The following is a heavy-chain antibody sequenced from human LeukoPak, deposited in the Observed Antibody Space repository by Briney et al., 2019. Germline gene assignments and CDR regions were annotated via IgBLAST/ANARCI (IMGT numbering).Heavy chain of an antibody. Sequence: PGGSLRLSCAASGITFSTYWMTWVRQAPGKGLEWVANIKQDGSEQYYVDSVKGRFTISRDNAKNSLYLQMNSLRADDTAVYYCARHYSGYVYFDCWGQGTLVTVSS. D-gene: IGHD5-12*01. J-gene: IGHJ4*02. CDR3: ARHYSGYVYFDC. V-gene: IGHV3-7*01. CDR1: GITFSTYW. CDR2: IKQDGSEQ.